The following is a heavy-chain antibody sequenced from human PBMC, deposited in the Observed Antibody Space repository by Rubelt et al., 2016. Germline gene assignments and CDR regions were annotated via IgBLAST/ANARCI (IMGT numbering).Heavy chain of an antibody. CDR3: ARGKEGLGVTMMDY. Sequence: QVQLQQWGAGLLKHSETLSLTCAVYGGSFSGYYWSWIRQPPGKGLEWIGAINHSGSTNSNPSLQSRVTIAVDTSKNQFSLKLSSVTAADTAVYYCARGKEGLGVTMMDYWGQGTLVTVSS. CDR1: GGSFSGYY. CDR2: INHSGST. D-gene: IGHD3-22*01. V-gene: IGHV4-34*01. J-gene: IGHJ4*02.